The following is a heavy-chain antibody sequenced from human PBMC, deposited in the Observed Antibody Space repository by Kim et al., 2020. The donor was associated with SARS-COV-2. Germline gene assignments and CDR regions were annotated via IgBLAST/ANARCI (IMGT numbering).Heavy chain of an antibody. J-gene: IGHJ6*02. Sequence: RVTISVDTSKNQFSLKLSSVTAADTAVYYCARQGNQGCGELFYYYGMDVWGQGTTVTVSS. V-gene: IGHV4-39*01. D-gene: IGHD3-10*01. CDR3: ARQGNQGCGELFYYYGMDV.